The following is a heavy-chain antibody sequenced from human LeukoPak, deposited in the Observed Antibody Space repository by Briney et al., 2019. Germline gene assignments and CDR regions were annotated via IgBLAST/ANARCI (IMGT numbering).Heavy chain of an antibody. CDR2: ISSSSSYI. CDR1: GFTFSSYS. J-gene: IGHJ4*02. D-gene: IGHD1-26*01. V-gene: IGHV3-21*01. Sequence: PGGSLRLSCAASGFTFSSYSMNWVRQAPGKGLEWVSSISSSSSYIYYADSVKGRFTISRDNAKNSLYLQMNSLRAEDTAVYYCARHPGIRYSGSYIDYWGQGTLVTVSS. CDR3: ARHPGIRYSGSYIDY.